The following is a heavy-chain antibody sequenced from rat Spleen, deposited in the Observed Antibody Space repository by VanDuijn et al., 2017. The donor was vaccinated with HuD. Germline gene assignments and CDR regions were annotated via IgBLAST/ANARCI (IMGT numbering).Heavy chain of an antibody. CDR3: ARHSILTTALGY. D-gene: IGHD1-11*01. CDR2: ISTGGGNT. J-gene: IGHJ2*01. V-gene: IGHV5S23*01. Sequence: EVQLVESGGGLVQPGRSLKLSCAASGFTFSNYDMAWVRQAPTKGLEWVASISTGGGNTYYRDSVKGRFTISRDNAKSTLYLQMDSLRSEDTATYYCARHSILTTALGYWGQGVMVTVSS. CDR1: GFTFSNYD.